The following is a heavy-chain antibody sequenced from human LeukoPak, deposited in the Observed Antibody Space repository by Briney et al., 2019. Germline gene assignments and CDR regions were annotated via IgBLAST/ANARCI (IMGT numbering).Heavy chain of an antibody. Sequence: GGSLRLSCAASGFTFSRHWMSWVRQTPGKGLERVAHTNQDGSAIYYVDSVKGRFTISKDKSKNTLYLQMNGLRGEDTAVYFCAKDSVSGAHSWGQGTLVTVSS. D-gene: IGHD2-15*01. CDR2: TNQDGSAI. CDR3: AKDSVSGAHS. J-gene: IGHJ4*02. CDR1: GFTFSRHW. V-gene: IGHV3-7*01.